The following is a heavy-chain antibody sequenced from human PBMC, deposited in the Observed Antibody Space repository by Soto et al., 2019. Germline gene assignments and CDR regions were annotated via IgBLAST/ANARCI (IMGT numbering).Heavy chain of an antibody. CDR2: ISGGSVNT. V-gene: IGHV3-23*01. CDR1: GFTFTNYA. J-gene: IGHJ3*01. Sequence: GSLRLSCVASGFTFTNYAMNWVRQAPGKGLEWISAISGGSVNTYYADSVKGRFSVSRDNSKNTLYLQINSLRAADTAVYYCAKDIAPNYYDSSGDSFDVWGQGTMVTVSS. CDR3: AKDIAPNYYDSSGDSFDV. D-gene: IGHD3-22*01.